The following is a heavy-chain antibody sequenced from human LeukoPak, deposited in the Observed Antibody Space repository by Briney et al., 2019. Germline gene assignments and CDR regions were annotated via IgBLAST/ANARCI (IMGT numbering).Heavy chain of an antibody. J-gene: IGHJ4*02. CDR1: GFTFTSSA. V-gene: IGHV1-58*01. Sequence: SVKVSCKASGFTFTSSAVQWVRQARGQRLEWIGWIVVGSGNTNYAQKFQERVTITRDMSTSTAYMELSSLRSEDTAVYYCAAHGNDFWSRYLHWRQGTLVTVPS. CDR2: IVVGSGNT. CDR3: AAHGNDFWSRYLH. D-gene: IGHD3-3*01.